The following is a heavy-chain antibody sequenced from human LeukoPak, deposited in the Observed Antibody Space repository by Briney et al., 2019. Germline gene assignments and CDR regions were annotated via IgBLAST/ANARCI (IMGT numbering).Heavy chain of an antibody. CDR1: GFTFSRYA. J-gene: IGHJ4*02. Sequence: PGGSLRLSCAASGFTFSRYAMRGGRQAPGKGVERVSDISGSGGRTYYADSVKGGFTISRDNSKKTLYMQMNRLREEDTAVYYCAKVWRDYDFWSGYSFCLDYWGQGTLVTVSS. D-gene: IGHD3-3*01. V-gene: IGHV3-23*01. CDR2: ISGSGGRT. CDR3: AKVWRDYDFWSGYSFCLDY.